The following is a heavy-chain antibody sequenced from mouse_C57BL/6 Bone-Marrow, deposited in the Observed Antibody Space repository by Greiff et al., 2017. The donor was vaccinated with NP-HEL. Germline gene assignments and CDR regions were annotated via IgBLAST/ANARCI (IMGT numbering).Heavy chain of an antibody. Sequence: QVQLQQPGAELVMPGASVKLSCKASGYTFTSYWMHWVKQRPGQGLEWIGEIDPSDNYTNYNQKFKGKSTLTVDKSSSTAYMQLSSLTSEDSAVYYCARSRYCYFDYWGQGTTLTVSS. CDR3: ARSRYCYFDY. J-gene: IGHJ2*01. CDR2: IDPSDNYT. D-gene: IGHD1-1*01. V-gene: IGHV1-69*01. CDR1: GYTFTSYW.